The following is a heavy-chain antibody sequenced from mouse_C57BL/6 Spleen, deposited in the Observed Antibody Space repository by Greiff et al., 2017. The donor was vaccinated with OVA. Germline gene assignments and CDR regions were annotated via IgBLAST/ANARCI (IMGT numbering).Heavy chain of an antibody. Sequence: QVQLKQPGPELVKPGASVKLSCKASGYTFTSYWMHWVKQRPGHGLEWIGNINPSNGGTNYHEKFKSKATLTVDKSSSTAYMQLSILTSEDSAVYYCARDGIYYDYDWFAYWGQGTLVTVSA. CDR3: ARDGIYYDYDWFAY. J-gene: IGHJ3*01. CDR2: INPSNGGT. CDR1: GYTFTSYW. V-gene: IGHV1-53*01. D-gene: IGHD2-4*01.